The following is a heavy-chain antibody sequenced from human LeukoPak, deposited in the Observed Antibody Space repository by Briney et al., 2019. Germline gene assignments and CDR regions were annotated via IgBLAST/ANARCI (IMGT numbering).Heavy chain of an antibody. CDR1: GFTFSNYG. CDR3: AKDGGDYGDYGSTMDV. V-gene: IGHV3-23*01. D-gene: IGHD4-17*01. Sequence: GGTQRLSCAASGFTFSNYGMNWVRQAPGKGLEWVSGITGNGGTTYYADSVKGRFTISRDNSKNTVYLQMNSLRAEDTAVYYCAKDGGDYGDYGSTMDVWGKGTTVTISS. CDR2: ITGNGGTT. J-gene: IGHJ6*03.